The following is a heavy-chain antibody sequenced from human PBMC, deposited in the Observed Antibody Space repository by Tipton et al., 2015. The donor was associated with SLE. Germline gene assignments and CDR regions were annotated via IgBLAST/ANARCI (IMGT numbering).Heavy chain of an antibody. CDR1: GGSISSYY. D-gene: IGHD3-10*01. CDR2: IYYSGST. CDR3: ASETDYYGSGTRAFDI. J-gene: IGHJ3*02. V-gene: IGHV4-59*01. Sequence: LRLSCTVSGGSISSYYWSWIRQPPGKGLEWIGYIYYSGSTNYNPSLKSRVTISVDTSKNQFSLKLSSVTAADTAVYYCASETDYYGSGTRAFDIWGQGTMVTVSS.